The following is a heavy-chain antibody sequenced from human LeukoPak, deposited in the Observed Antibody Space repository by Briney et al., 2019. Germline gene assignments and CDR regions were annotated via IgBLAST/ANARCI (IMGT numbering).Heavy chain of an antibody. CDR3: ARARGSYSYDSSGYPYYFDY. V-gene: IGHV3-20*04. D-gene: IGHD3-22*01. CDR2: INWNGGST. CDR1: GFTFDDDG. J-gene: IGHJ4*02. Sequence: GGSLRLSCAASGFTFDDDGMSWVRQAPGKGLEWVSGINWNGGSTGYADSVRGRFTISRDHAKNSLYLQMNSLRAEDTALYYCARARGSYSYDSSGYPYYFDYWGQGPLVPVSS.